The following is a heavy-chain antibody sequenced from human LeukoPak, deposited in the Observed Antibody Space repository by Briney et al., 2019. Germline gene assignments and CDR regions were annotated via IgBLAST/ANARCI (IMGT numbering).Heavy chain of an antibody. CDR3: ASPAIYDSSGFLSY. J-gene: IGHJ4*02. D-gene: IGHD3-22*01. Sequence: GGSLRLSGAASGFTVSSNYMSWVRQAPGKGLEWVSVIYSGGSTYYADSVKGRFTISRDNSKNTLYLQMKSLRAEDTAVYYCASPAIYDSSGFLSYWGQGTLVTVSS. CDR2: IYSGGST. CDR1: GFTVSSNY. V-gene: IGHV3-66*01.